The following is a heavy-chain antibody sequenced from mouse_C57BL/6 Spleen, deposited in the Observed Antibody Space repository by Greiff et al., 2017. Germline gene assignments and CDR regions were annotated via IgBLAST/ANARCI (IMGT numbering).Heavy chain of an antibody. CDR3: ARLLPLDY. J-gene: IGHJ2*01. CDR2: IHPNSGST. V-gene: IGHV1-64*01. Sequence: VQLQQSGAELVKPGASVKLSCKASGYTFTSYWMHWVKQRPGQGLEWIGMIHPNSGSTKYKEKFKGKATRTVDKTSSTAYMQLSSLTSEDSAVYYCARLLPLDYWGQGTTLTVSS. CDR1: GYTFTSYW. D-gene: IGHD1-1*01.